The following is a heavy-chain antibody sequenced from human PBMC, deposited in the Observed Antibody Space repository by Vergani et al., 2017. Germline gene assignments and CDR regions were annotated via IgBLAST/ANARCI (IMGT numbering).Heavy chain of an antibody. D-gene: IGHD3-10*01. J-gene: IGHJ3*01. Sequence: QLVQSGLETKKPGESLKISCQAFGYIFSNFWIGWVRQRPGRGLEWMGIIYPGDSEVKSNPTFRGQVIFSVDTSVNTAYLQWRSLQASDTATYFCSSGGHGSENGGALQLWGQGTNITVSS. CDR2: IYPGDSEV. CDR1: GYIFSNFW. CDR3: SSGGHGSENGGALQL. V-gene: IGHV5-51*01.